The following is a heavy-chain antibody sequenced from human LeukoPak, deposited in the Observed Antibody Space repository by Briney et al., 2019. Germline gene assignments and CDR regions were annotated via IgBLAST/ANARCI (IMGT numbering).Heavy chain of an antibody. CDR1: GYTLTEVS. CDR2: FDPEDGET. J-gene: IGHJ3*02. CDR3: ATGLLRYFDWFRRGPSDAFDI. Sequence: ASVKVSCKVSGYTLTEVSMHWVRQAPGKRREWMGGFDPEDGETIYAQKFQGRFTMTEDTSTDTAYMELSSLRSEDTAVYYCATGLLRYFDWFRRGPSDAFDIWGQGTMVTVSS. D-gene: IGHD3-9*01. V-gene: IGHV1-24*01.